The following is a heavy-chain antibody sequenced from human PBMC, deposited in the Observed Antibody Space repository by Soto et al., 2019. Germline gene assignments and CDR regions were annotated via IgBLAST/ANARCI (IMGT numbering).Heavy chain of an antibody. Sequence: SETQSLTCTVSGDYISSINNYWSWISQPPGEGLEWIGFISYSGTTSYSPSLKSRVAISLDTSKNQFSLSLNFVTAADTAVYYCAKGRGYSYGLDPWGQGSLVTVSS. D-gene: IGHD5-18*01. V-gene: IGHV4-30-4*01. CDR1: GDYISSINNY. CDR2: ISYSGTT. J-gene: IGHJ5*02. CDR3: AKGRGYSYGLDP.